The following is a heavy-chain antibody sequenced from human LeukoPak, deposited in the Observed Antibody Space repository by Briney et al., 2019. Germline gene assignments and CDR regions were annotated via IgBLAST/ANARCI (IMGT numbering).Heavy chain of an antibody. CDR2: INYSGGT. CDR1: GVSISSTILY. D-gene: IGHD2-8*02. J-gene: IGHJ3*02. Sequence: PSETLSLTCSVSGVSISSTILYWGWIRQPPGKGLEWIGSINYSGGTSYNPSLKSRLTISRDTTKNQFSLKLSSVTAADTAIYYCARYQGGTVFDIWGQGTEVTVSS. CDR3: ARYQGGTVFDI. V-gene: IGHV4-39*01.